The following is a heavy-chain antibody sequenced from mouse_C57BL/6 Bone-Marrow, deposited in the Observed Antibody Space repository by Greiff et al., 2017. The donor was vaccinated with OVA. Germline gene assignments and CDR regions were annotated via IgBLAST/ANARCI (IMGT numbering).Heavy chain of an antibody. D-gene: IGHD2-2*01. CDR3: AREAMVTFDY. CDR1: GYTFTSYG. V-gene: IGHV1-81*01. Sequence: VKVVESGAELARPGASVKLSCKASGYTFTSYGISWVKQRTGQGLEWIGEIYPRSGNTYYNEKFKGKATLTADKSSSTAYMELRSLTSEDSAVYFCAREAMVTFDYWGQGTTLTVSS. CDR2: IYPRSGNT. J-gene: IGHJ2*01.